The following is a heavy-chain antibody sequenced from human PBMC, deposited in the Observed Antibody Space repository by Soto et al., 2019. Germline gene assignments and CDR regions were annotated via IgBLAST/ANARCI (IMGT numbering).Heavy chain of an antibody. V-gene: IGHV3-33*01. CDR2: IWYDGSNK. CDR3: ALSGPYSSGWSGPDY. J-gene: IGHJ4*02. CDR1: GFTFSSYG. Sequence: GGSLRLSCAASGFTFSSYGMHWVRQAPGKGLEWVAVIWYDGSNKYYADSVKGRFTISRDNSKNTLYLQMNSLRAEDTAVYYCALSGPYSSGWSGPDYWGQGTLVTVSS. D-gene: IGHD6-19*01.